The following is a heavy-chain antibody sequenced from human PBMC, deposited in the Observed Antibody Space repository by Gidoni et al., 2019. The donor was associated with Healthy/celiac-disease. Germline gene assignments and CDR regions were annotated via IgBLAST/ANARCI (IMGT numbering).Heavy chain of an antibody. V-gene: IGHV4-39*01. CDR1: GGSLSSSSYY. J-gene: IGHJ4*02. CDR2: IYYSGST. CDR3: ARQFWAGGAIDY. D-gene: IGHD2-21*01. Sequence: QLQLQESGPGLVKPSETLSLTCTVSGGSLSSSSYYWGWIRQPPGKGLEWIGSIYYSGSTYYNPSLKSRVTISVDTSKNQFSLKLSSVTAADTAVYYCARQFWAGGAIDYWGQGTLVTVSS.